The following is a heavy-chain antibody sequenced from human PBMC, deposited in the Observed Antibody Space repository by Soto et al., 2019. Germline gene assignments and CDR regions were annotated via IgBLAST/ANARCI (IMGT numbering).Heavy chain of an antibody. D-gene: IGHD6-19*01. CDR3: ASPHIRGWTGEFDY. J-gene: IGHJ4*02. V-gene: IGHV4-39*01. CDR2: IYYSGNT. Sequence: QLQLQESGPGLVKPSETLSLTCSVSGGSISRSTYFWGWIRQPPGKGLEWIGSIYYSGNTYYNPSLQRRVSMSVDTSKTQLALKLTSVTAADTAVYYCASPHIRGWTGEFDYWGQGSLVTVSS. CDR1: GGSISRSTYF.